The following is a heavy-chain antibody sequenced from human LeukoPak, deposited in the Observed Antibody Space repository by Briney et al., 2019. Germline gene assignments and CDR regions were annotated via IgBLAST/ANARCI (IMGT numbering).Heavy chain of an antibody. D-gene: IGHD2-2*01. CDR1: GGSISRFY. J-gene: IGHJ1*01. CDR2: IYNNAST. Sequence: PSETLSLTCSVSGGSISRFYWSWVRQPPGKGLEWIGYIYNNASTAYSPSLKSRLFMSVDTSTNKVFLNLRSVTAADTAFYYCARAPLAYQPVVLFENWGQGTLVTVSS. V-gene: IGHV4-59*12. CDR3: ARAPLAYQPVVLFEN.